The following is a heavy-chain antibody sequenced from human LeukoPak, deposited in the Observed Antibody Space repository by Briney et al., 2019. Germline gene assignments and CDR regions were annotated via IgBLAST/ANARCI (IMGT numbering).Heavy chain of an antibody. D-gene: IGHD5-18*01. V-gene: IGHV4-38-2*01. CDR2: IYHSGST. J-gene: IGHJ4*02. Sequence: KPSETLSLTCAVSGYSISSGYYWGWIRQPPGKGLEWIGSIYHSGSTYYNPSLKSRVTISVDTSKNQFSLKLSSVTAADTAVYYCARSGYSYGKRPFPVDYWGQGTLVTVSS. CDR1: GYSISSGYY. CDR3: ARSGYSYGKRPFPVDY.